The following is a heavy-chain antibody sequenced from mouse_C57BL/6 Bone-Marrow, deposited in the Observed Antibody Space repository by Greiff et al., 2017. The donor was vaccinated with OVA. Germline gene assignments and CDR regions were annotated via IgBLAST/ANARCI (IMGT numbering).Heavy chain of an antibody. CDR3: ARSRTVVDTATPLWYFEV. CDR1: GYTFTDYY. Sequence: VQLQQSGPELVKPGASVKISCKASGYTFTDYYMNWVKQSHGKSLEWIGDINPNNGGTSYNQKFKGKATLTVDKSSSTAYMELRSLTSEDSAVYYCARSRTVVDTATPLWYFEVWGTGTTVTVSS. CDR2: INPNNGGT. J-gene: IGHJ1*03. V-gene: IGHV1-26*01. D-gene: IGHD1-1*01.